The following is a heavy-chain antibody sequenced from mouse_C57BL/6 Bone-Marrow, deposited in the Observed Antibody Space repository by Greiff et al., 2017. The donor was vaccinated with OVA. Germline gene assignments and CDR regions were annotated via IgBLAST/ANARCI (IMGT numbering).Heavy chain of an antibody. CDR3: TRYYSNYVWYFDV. D-gene: IGHD2-5*01. Sequence: EVQVVESGAELVRPGASVKLSCTASGFNIKDYYMHWVKQRPEQGLEWIGRIDPEDGDTEYAPKFPGKATMTADTSSNTAYLQLSSLTSEDTAVDYCTRYYSNYVWYFDVWGTGTTVTVSA. CDR2: IDPEDGDT. CDR1: GFNIKDYY. V-gene: IGHV14-1*01. J-gene: IGHJ1*03.